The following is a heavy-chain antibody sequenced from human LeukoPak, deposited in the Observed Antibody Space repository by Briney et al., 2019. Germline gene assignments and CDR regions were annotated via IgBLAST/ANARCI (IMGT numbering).Heavy chain of an antibody. CDR2: SSTVTGNI. CDR3: ATTGNFYDMDV. V-gene: IGHV3-48*04. J-gene: IGHJ6*03. Sequence: GSLRLSCTASGFAFSSTSIHWVRQAPGKGLEWLSYSSTVTGNIYYADSVKGRFTISRDNAKSSLNLQMGSLRAEDTAVYFCATTGNFYDMDVWGKGTTVTVSS. D-gene: IGHD1-1*01. CDR1: GFAFSSTS.